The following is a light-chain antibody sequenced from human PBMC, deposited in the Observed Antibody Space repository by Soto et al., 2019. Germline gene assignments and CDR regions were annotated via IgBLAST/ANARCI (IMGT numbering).Light chain of an antibody. Sequence: EIVLTQSPATLSLSPGERATLSCRASQSVSSYLAWFQQKPGQAPRLLLYDASNSATDIPARFSGSGSGTDFNLTIGRLEPEDFAVYDCQQRSNWPPVTFGQGTRLESK. CDR2: DAS. CDR1: QSVSSY. J-gene: IGKJ5*01. V-gene: IGKV3-11*01. CDR3: QQRSNWPPVT.